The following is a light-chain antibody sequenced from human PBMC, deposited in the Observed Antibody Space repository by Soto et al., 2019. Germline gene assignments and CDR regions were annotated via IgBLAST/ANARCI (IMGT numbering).Light chain of an antibody. CDR2: GAS. Sequence: EIVLTQSPGTLSLSPGERASLSCRASQSVSSSYLAWYQHKPGQAPRLLLHGASSRATGIPDRFSGSGSETDFTLTISRLEPEDFAVYYCQQYGSSPPIICGQGTLLEIK. CDR3: QQYGSSPPII. CDR1: QSVSSSY. J-gene: IGKJ5*01. V-gene: IGKV3-20*01.